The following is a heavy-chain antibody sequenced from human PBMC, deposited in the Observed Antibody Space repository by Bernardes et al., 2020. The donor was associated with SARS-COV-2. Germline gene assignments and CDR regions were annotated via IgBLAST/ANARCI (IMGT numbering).Heavy chain of an antibody. Sequence: SETLSLTCTVSSGSIINYYWSWIRQSPGKGLEWIGNIYYTGSTNYNPSLKSRVTISVDTSKSQFSLRLNSVSGADAAVYFCARGSGNYYHDYWGQGTVVTVSS. V-gene: IGHV4-59*01. CDR2: IYYTGST. J-gene: IGHJ4*02. CDR1: SGSIINYY. D-gene: IGHD3-10*01. CDR3: ARGSGNYYHDY.